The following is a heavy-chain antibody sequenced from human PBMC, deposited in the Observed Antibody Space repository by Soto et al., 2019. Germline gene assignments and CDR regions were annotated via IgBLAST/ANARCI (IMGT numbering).Heavy chain of an antibody. CDR2: INHSGSA. V-gene: IGHV4-34*01. CDR3: ARAFNGIIDNTGWPKPYYYGLDV. J-gene: IGHJ6*02. D-gene: IGHD6-19*01. CDR1: GASLSGVY. Sequence: QVQLQQWGAGLLKPSETLSLTCGVSGASLSGVYWTWISQTPGRGLVWIGEINHSGSAYYNPALGDRVTISMDTSKKQFSLSLTSVTAADTGRYYCARAFNGIIDNTGWPKPYYYGLDVWAQGTAVIVSS.